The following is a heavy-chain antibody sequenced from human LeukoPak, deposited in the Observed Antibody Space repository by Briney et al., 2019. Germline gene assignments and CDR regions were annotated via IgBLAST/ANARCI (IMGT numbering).Heavy chain of an antibody. D-gene: IGHD4-23*01. CDR1: GGSFSGYY. Sequence: PSETLSLTCAVYGGSFSGYYWSWIRQPPGKGLEWIGEINHSGSTNYNPSLKSRVTISVDTSKNQFSLKLSSVTAADTAVYYCASVATTVDGNWFDPWGQGTLVTVSS. V-gene: IGHV4-34*01. CDR2: INHSGST. CDR3: ASVATTVDGNWFDP. J-gene: IGHJ5*02.